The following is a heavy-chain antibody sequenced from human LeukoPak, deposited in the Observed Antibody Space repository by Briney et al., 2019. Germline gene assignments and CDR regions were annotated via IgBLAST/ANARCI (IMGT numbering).Heavy chain of an antibody. CDR2: ITPIFGAA. CDR3: ARNSRVASTSGLNY. V-gene: IGHV1-69*13. CDR1: GGTFSSYP. D-gene: IGHD4-23*01. Sequence: SVKVSCKASGGTFSSYPFTWVRQAPGQGLEWMGEITPIFGAANYAQTFQGRVTITADEPTSTVFMELSSLRSDDTAFYYCARNSRVASTSGLNYWGQGTLVTVSS. J-gene: IGHJ4*02.